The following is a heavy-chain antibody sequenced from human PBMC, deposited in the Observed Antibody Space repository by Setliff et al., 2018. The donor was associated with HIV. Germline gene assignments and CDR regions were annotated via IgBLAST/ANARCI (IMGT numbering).Heavy chain of an antibody. CDR2: ISSSGSTI. Sequence: LRLSCAASGFRFNTYAMHWVRQAPGKGLEWVSYISSSGSTIYYADSVMGRFTISRDNSKNTLYLQMNSLRAEDTAVYYCARDRSSGYYYPDAFDIWGQGTMVTVSS. CDR3: ARDRSSGYYYPDAFDI. CDR1: GFRFNTYA. J-gene: IGHJ3*02. V-gene: IGHV3-48*01. D-gene: IGHD3-22*01.